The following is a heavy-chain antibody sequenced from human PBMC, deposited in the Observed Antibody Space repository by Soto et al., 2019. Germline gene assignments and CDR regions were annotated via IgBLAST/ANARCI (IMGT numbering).Heavy chain of an antibody. CDR2: ISAYNGNT. V-gene: IGHV1-18*04. CDR3: ARHPRSGYYDFWSGYFYYYYGMDV. D-gene: IGHD3-3*01. CDR1: GYTFTSYG. J-gene: IGHJ6*02. Sequence: ASVKVSCKASGYTFTSYGISWVRQAPGQGLEWMGWISAYNGNTNYAQKLQGRVTMTTDTSTSTAYMELRSLRSDDTAVYYCARHPRSGYYDFWSGYFYYYYGMDVWGQGTTVT.